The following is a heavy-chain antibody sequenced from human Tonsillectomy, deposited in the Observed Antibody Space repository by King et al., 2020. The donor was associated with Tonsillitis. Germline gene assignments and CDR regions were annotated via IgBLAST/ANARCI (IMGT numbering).Heavy chain of an antibody. J-gene: IGHJ4*02. V-gene: IGHV3-15*01. D-gene: IGHD5-12*01. CDR1: GFTFSNAW. CDR2: IKSKTDGGTT. Sequence: VQLVQSGGGLVKPGGSLRLSCAASGFTFSNAWMSWVRQAPGKGLEWVGRIKSKTDGGTTDYAAPVKGRFTISRDDSKNTLYLQMNSLKTEDTAVYYCTTDGYSGSPYFDYWGQGTLVTVSS. CDR3: TTDGYSGSPYFDY.